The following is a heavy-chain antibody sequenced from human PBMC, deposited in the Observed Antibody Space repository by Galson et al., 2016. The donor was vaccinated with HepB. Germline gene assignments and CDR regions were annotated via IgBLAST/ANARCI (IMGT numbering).Heavy chain of an antibody. J-gene: IGHJ4*02. CDR2: INRSGST. D-gene: IGHD6-13*01. CDR3: ARGGKEQLVRRYYFDY. CDR1: GGSFSGYY. Sequence: SETLSLTCAVYGGSFSGYYWSWIRQPPGRGLEWIGEINRSGSTDYNPSLKSRVTMSVDKSKNQFSLKVNSVTAADTAGYYCARGGKEQLVRRYYFDYWGQGTVFTVSS. V-gene: IGHV4-34*01.